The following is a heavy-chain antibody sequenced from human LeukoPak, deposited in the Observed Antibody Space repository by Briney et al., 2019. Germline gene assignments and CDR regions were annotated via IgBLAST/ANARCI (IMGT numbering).Heavy chain of an antibody. CDR1: GGSISSYY. CDR2: IYTSGST. J-gene: IGHJ4*02. Sequence: SETLSLTCTVSGGSISSYYWSWIRQPAGKGLEWIGRIYTSGSTNYNPSLKSRVTFSVDTSKNQFSLKLSSVTAADTAVYYCARDTYYYDSSGYWADYWGQGTLVTVSS. D-gene: IGHD3-22*01. V-gene: IGHV4-4*07. CDR3: ARDTYYYDSSGYWADY.